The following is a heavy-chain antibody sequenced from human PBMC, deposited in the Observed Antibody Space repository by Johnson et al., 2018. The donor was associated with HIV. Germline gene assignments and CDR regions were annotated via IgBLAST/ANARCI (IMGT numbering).Heavy chain of an antibody. CDR2: ISYDGSNK. J-gene: IGHJ3*02. Sequence: QVQLVESGGGVVQPGRSLRLSCAASGFTFSSYAMHWVLQAPGKGLAWVAVISYDGSNKYYADSVKGRFTISRDNSKNTLYLQMNSLRAEDPAVYYCARVTKYYFDSSVDAFDIWGQGTVVTVSS. V-gene: IGHV3-30-3*01. D-gene: IGHD3-22*01. CDR1: GFTFSSYA. CDR3: ARVTKYYFDSSVDAFDI.